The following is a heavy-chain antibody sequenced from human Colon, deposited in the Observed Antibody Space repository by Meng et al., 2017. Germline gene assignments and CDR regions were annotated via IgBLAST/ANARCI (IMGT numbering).Heavy chain of an antibody. CDR1: GFTFGDHH. V-gene: IGHV3-72*01. CDR3: VRDRASGAFDV. J-gene: IGHJ3*01. Sequence: GESLKISCAASGFTFGDHHMDWVRQAPGKGLEWVGRSRKKANSYTTEYAAPVKGRFAISRDDSKNSVYLQMNSLKTEGTAVYYCVRDRASGAFDVWGQGTVVTVSS. CDR2: SRKKANSYTT.